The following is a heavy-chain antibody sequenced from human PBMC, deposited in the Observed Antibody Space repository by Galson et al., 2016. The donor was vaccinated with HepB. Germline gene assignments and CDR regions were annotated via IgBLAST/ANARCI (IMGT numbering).Heavy chain of an antibody. CDR2: ISPDDSHT. V-gene: IGHV5-51*01. D-gene: IGHD6-25*01. J-gene: IGHJ6*03. CDR3: ARHDAADQRLFDDSYMDG. CDR1: GYSFTNFW. Sequence: QSGAEVKKPGESLKISCKASGYSFTNFWVGWVRQMPGKGLEWMGVISPDDSHTVYSPSFQGQVTISADKSIRPAYLQWSSLTASDPAIYYCARHDAADQRLFDDSYMDGWGEGTTVTVSS.